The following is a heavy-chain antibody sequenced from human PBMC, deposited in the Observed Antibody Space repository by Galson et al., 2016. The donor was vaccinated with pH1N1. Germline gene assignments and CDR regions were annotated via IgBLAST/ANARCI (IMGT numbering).Heavy chain of an antibody. CDR1: GVTFTIYT. V-gene: IGHV1-69*06. CDR3: ARGFRGGYNYALFDH. CDR2: ISPMFDTT. Sequence: SVKVSCKASGVTFTIYTIAWVRQAPGQGLEWTGGISPMFDTTNYAQKFQGRVTITADRLTTTLYMNLSSLGVDATAVYYCARGFRGGYNYALFDHWGQGSLVIVSS. D-gene: IGHD5-18*01. J-gene: IGHJ4*02.